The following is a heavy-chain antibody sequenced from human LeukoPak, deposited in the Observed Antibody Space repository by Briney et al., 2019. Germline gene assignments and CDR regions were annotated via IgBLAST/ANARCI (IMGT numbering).Heavy chain of an antibody. CDR2: IYHDGST. V-gene: IGHV4-4*02. CDR3: ARDRGGYTYSHDY. J-gene: IGHJ4*02. Sequence: SETLSLTCAVSGGSISSNNWWIWVRQSPEKGLGWIGEIYHDGSTNYNPSLKSRVTISMDKSKNQLSLKLNFVTAADTAVYYCARDRGGYTYSHDYWGQGTLVTVSS. CDR1: GGSISSNNW. D-gene: IGHD5-18*01.